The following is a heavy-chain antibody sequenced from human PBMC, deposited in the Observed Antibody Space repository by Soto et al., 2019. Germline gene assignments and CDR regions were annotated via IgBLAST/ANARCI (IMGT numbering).Heavy chain of an antibody. CDR1: GFTFSSYG. CDR2: ISGSGGST. D-gene: IGHD3-10*01. CDR3: AKGGVYGSGSYYQFDY. Sequence: GGSLRLSCAASGFTFSSYGMSWVRQAPGKGLEWVSVISGSGGSTSYADSVKGRFTVSRDNPKNTLYLQMNSLRAEDTAVYYCAKGGVYGSGSYYQFDYWGQGTLVTV. J-gene: IGHJ4*02. V-gene: IGHV3-23*01.